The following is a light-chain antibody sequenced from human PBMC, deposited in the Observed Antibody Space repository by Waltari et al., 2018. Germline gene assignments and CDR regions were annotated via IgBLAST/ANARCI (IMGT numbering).Light chain of an antibody. CDR2: YNN. CDR3: SVWDDSLNGVV. V-gene: IGLV1-44*01. J-gene: IGLJ2*01. CDR1: SSTLGRKT. Sequence: QSVLTQPPSASGTPGQRVTIPCSGGSSTLGRKTVNRYQHVPGTAPKLLVYYNNQRPSGVPDRFSGSTSGTSASLAISGLQSADEATYYCSVWDDSLNGVVFGGGTKLAVL.